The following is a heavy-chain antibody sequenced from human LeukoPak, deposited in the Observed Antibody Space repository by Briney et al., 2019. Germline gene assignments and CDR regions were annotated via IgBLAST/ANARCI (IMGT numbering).Heavy chain of an antibody. CDR1: SGSISTFY. Sequence: SETLSLTCTVSSGSISTFYWSWIRQPPGKGLEWIGYVYQSGTTSYNPSLKKRVTISAGTSKSQFSLRVTSVTAADTAVYYCARHGGSLGYFDNWGQGTLVTVSS. J-gene: IGHJ4*02. D-gene: IGHD1-26*01. CDR2: VYQSGTT. CDR3: ARHGGSLGYFDN. V-gene: IGHV4-59*08.